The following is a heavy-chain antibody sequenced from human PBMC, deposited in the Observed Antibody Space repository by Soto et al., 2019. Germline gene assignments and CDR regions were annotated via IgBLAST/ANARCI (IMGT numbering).Heavy chain of an antibody. CDR2: IIPIFGTA. D-gene: IGHD6-19*01. J-gene: IGHJ6*02. CDR3: ARYKAVRSSYHYYGMDV. Sequence: ASVKVSCKASGGTFSSYAISWVRQAPGQGLEWMGGIIPIFGTANYAQKFQGRVTITADESTSTAYMELSSLRSEDTAVYYFARYKAVRSSYHYYGMDVWGQGTTVTVSS. V-gene: IGHV1-69*13. CDR1: GGTFSSYA.